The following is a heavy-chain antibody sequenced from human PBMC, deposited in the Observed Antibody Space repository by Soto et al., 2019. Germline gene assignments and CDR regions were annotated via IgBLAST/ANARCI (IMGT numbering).Heavy chain of an antibody. Sequence: GGSLRLSCAASGFTFSSYWMSWVRQAPGKGLEWVANIKQDGSEKYYVDSVKGRFTISRDNAKNSLYLQMNSLRAEDTAVYYCARDSIYCSSTSCYWDYYYYYMDVWGKGTTVTVSS. CDR3: ARDSIYCSSTSCYWDYYYYYMDV. CDR1: GFTFSSYW. V-gene: IGHV3-7*01. J-gene: IGHJ6*03. D-gene: IGHD2-2*01. CDR2: IKQDGSEK.